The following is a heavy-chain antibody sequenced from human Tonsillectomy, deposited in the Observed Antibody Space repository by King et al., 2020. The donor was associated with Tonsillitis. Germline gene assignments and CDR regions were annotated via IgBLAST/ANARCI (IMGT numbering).Heavy chain of an antibody. CDR2: IRSKANSYAT. CDR3: TSSPRGDYYYSSGFERPDY. V-gene: IGHV3-73*02. Sequence: VQLVESGGGLVQPGGSLKLSCAASGFTFSGSAMHWVRQASGKGLEWVGRIRSKANSYATAYAASVKGRFTISRDDSKNTAYPQMNSLKTEDTAVYYCTSSPRGDYYYSSGFERPDYWGQGTVVTVSS. J-gene: IGHJ4*02. D-gene: IGHD3-22*01. CDR1: GFTFSGSA.